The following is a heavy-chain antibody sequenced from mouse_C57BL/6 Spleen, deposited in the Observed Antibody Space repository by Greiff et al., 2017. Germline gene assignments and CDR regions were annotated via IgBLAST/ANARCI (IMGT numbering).Heavy chain of an antibody. CDR2: LNPTNGGT. CDR3: RITGTYAMDY. Sequence: EVQLQQSGPELVKPGASVKISCKASGYTFTDSYMHWVKQSHGQSLEWIGDLNPTNGGTSYNQKFKGKATLTVDKSSITAYMLLRILAAEDSAVYYCRITGTYAMDYWGQGTSVTVSS. CDR1: GYTFTDSY. J-gene: IGHJ4*01. D-gene: IGHD4-1*01. V-gene: IGHV1-26*01.